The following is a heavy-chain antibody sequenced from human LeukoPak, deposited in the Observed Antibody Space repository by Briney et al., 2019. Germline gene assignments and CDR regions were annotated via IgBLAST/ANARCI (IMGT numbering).Heavy chain of an antibody. CDR3: AKDVVRGENANYFDY. CDR2: ISYDGSNK. Sequence: GGSLRLSCAGSGFTFSRYSMNWVRQAPGKGLEWVAVISYDGSNKYYADSVKGRFTISRDNSKNTLYLQMNSLRAEDTAVYYCAKDVVRGENANYFDYWGQGTLVTVSS. V-gene: IGHV3-30*18. J-gene: IGHJ4*02. CDR1: GFTFSRYS. D-gene: IGHD3-10*01.